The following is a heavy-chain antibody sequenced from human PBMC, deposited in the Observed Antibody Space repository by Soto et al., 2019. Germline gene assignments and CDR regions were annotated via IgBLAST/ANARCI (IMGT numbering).Heavy chain of an antibody. D-gene: IGHD3-3*01. CDR2: IGTAGDP. CDR1: GFTFSSYD. V-gene: IGHV3-13*05. J-gene: IGHJ6*02. CDR3: ARGTRAIFGVAQYYCGMDV. Sequence: EVQLVESGGGLVQPGGSLRLSCAASGFTFSSYDMHWVRQATGKGLEWVSAIGTAGDPYYPGSVKGRFTISRENAKNSFYLQMNSLRAGDTAVYYCARGTRAIFGVAQYYCGMDVWGQGTTVTVSS.